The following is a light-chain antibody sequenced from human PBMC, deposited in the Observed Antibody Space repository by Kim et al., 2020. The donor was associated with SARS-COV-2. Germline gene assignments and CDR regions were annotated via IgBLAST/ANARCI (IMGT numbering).Light chain of an antibody. CDR2: DVS. CDR3: QQSYSTPWT. CDR1: QSLSGS. J-gene: IGKJ1*01. Sequence: ASVGDRVTITCRTSQSLSGSLNWYQQKIGRAPKLLLYDVSSLQRGVPSRFTGSGSGRDFSLTISSLQPEDFATYYCQQSYSTPWTFGQGTKVDIK. V-gene: IGKV1-39*01.